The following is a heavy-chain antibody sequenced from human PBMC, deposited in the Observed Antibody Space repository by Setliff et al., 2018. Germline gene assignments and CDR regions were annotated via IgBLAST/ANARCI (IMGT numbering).Heavy chain of an antibody. J-gene: IGHJ6*02. CDR3: AREARYSSAWYSYYYGMDV. V-gene: IGHV4-4*02. CDR1: GGSITDRNW. CDR2: MYHSGNT. Sequence: PSETLSLTCALSGGSITDRNWWNWVRQPPGKGLEWIGEMYHSGNTYYNPSLKSRVTISIDKSRNQFSLKLSSVTAADTAVYFCAREARYSSAWYSYYYGMDVWGQGTTVTVSS. D-gene: IGHD6-19*01.